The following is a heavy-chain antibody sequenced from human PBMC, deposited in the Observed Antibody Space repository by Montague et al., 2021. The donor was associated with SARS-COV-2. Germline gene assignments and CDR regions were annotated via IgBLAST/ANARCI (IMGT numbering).Heavy chain of an antibody. J-gene: IGHJ4*02. CDR3: AREIAAAGPALDY. D-gene: IGHD6-13*01. V-gene: IGHV2-70*11. CDR2: IDWDDDK. CDR1: GFSLSTSGMC. Sequence: PALVKPTQTLTLTCTFSGFSLSTSGMCVSWIRQPPGKALEWLARIDWDDDKYYSTSLKTRLTISKDTSKNQVVLTMANMDPVDTATYYCAREIAAAGPALDYWGQGTLVTVSS.